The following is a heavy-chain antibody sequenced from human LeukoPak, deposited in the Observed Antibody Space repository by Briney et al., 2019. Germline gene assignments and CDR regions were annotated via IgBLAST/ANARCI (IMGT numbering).Heavy chain of an antibody. D-gene: IGHD6-19*01. CDR2: ISWNSGSI. Sequence: PGGSLRLSCAASGVTFDDYAMHWVRQAPGKGLEWVSGISWNSGSIGYADSVKGRFTISRDNAKNSLYLQMNSLRAEDMALYYCAKDIGAVAGYAFDIWGQGTMVTVSS. J-gene: IGHJ3*02. V-gene: IGHV3-9*03. CDR3: AKDIGAVAGYAFDI. CDR1: GVTFDDYA.